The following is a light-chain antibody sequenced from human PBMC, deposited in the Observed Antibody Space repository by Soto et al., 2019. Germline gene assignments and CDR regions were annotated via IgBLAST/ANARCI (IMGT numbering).Light chain of an antibody. CDR1: QSVSSY. CDR2: DAS. CDR3: QQRSNWPT. Sequence: EIVLTQSPATLSLSPGERATLSCRASQSVSSYLAWYQQKPGQAPRLLSYDASNRATGIPARFSGSGSGPDFTLTISSLEPEDFAVYYCQQRSNWPTFGPGTKVDIK. V-gene: IGKV3-11*01. J-gene: IGKJ3*01.